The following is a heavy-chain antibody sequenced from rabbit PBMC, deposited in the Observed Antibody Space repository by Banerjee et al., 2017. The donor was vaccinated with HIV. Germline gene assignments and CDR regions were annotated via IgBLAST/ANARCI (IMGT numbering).Heavy chain of an antibody. J-gene: IGHJ4*01. V-gene: IGHV1S40*01. Sequence: QSLEESGGDLVKPGASLTLTCTASGFSFSGSYDMCWVRQAPGKGLEWIACIYTGSGSTYYASWAKGRFTISKTSSTTVTLQMTSLTAADTATYFCARNDAHAYGYASNLWGPGTLVTVS. CDR1: GFSFSGSYD. CDR3: ARNDAHAYGYASNL. D-gene: IGHD6-1*01. CDR2: IYTGSGST.